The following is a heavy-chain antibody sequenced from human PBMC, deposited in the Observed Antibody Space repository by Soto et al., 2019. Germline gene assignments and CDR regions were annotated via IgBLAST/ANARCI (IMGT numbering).Heavy chain of an antibody. CDR3: ARGYDWNYAF. CDR1: GGSFSGYY. J-gene: IGHJ4*02. Sequence: SETLSLTCAVYGGSFSGYYWSWIRQPPDKGLEWIGEINHRGSTNYNPSLKSRVTMSVDTSKNQFSLNLSSVIAADTAVYYCARGYDWNYAFWGQGTLVTVSS. V-gene: IGHV4-34*01. D-gene: IGHD1-7*01. CDR2: INHRGST.